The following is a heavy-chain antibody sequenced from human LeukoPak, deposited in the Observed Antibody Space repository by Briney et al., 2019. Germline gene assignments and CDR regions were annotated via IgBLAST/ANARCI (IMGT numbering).Heavy chain of an antibody. V-gene: IGHV4-34*01. Sequence: PSETLSLTCAVYGGSFSGYYWSWIRQPPGKGLEWIGEINHSGSTNYNPSLKSRVTISVDTSKNQFSLKLSSVTAADTAVYYCARSGSYGVIDYWGQGTLVTVSS. CDR3: ARSGSYGVIDY. D-gene: IGHD1-26*01. CDR2: INHSGST. CDR1: GGSFSGYY. J-gene: IGHJ4*02.